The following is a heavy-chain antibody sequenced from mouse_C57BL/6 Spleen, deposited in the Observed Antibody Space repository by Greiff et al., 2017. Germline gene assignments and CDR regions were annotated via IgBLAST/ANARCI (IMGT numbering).Heavy chain of an antibody. CDR2: IYPGDGDT. D-gene: IGHD1-1*01. V-gene: IGHV1-82*01. Sequence: VQLQQSGPELVKPGASVKISCKASGYAFSSSWMNWVKQRPGKGLEWIGRIYPGDGDTNYNEKFKGKATLTADKSSSTAYMRLSSLTSEDSAVYYCATERDELRIGYFAYWGQGTTLTVSS. J-gene: IGHJ2*01. CDR3: ATERDELRIGYFAY. CDR1: GYAFSSSW.